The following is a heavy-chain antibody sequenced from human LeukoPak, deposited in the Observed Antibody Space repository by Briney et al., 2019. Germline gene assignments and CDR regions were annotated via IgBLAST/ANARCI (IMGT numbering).Heavy chain of an antibody. D-gene: IGHD1-26*01. V-gene: IGHV3-48*01. CDR3: ARASGTYYYYMDV. J-gene: IGHJ6*03. Sequence: GGSLRLSCAASGFTFNSYSMNWVRQAPGKGLEWVSYISSSSSTIYYADSVKGRFTISRDNAKNSLYLQMNSLRAEDTAVYYCARASGTYYYYMDVWGKGTTVTVSS. CDR1: GFTFNSYS. CDR2: ISSSSSTI.